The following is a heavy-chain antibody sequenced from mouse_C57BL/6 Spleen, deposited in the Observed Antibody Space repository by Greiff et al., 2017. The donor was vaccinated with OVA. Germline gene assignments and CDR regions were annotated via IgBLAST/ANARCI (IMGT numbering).Heavy chain of an antibody. Sequence: QVQLQQSGTELVKPGASVKLSCKASGYTFTSYWMHWVKQRPGQGLEWIGNIYPSNGGTNYNEKFKSKATLTVDKSSSTAYMQLSSLTSEDSAVYYCARSGVYGSAMDYWGQGTSVTVSS. CDR3: ARSGVYGSAMDY. CDR1: GYTFTSYW. CDR2: IYPSNGGT. V-gene: IGHV1-53*01. D-gene: IGHD1-1*01. J-gene: IGHJ4*01.